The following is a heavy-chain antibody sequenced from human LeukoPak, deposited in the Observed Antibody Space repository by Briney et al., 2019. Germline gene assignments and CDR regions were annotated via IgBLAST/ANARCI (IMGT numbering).Heavy chain of an antibody. CDR3: ARSLRFLEWLFYYYMDV. D-gene: IGHD3-3*01. CDR1: GFTFSSYW. Sequence: PGGSLRLSCAASGFTFSSYWMSWVRQAPGKGLEWVANIKQDGSEKYYVDSMKGRFTISRDNAKNSLYLQMNSLRAEDTAVYYCARSLRFLEWLFYYYMDVWGKGTTVTVSS. CDR2: IKQDGSEK. J-gene: IGHJ6*03. V-gene: IGHV3-7*01.